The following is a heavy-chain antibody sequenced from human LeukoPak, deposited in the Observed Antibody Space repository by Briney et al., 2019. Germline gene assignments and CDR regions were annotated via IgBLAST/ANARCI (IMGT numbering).Heavy chain of an antibody. D-gene: IGHD3-22*01. CDR3: ARMRYDSSGYYKYYFDY. J-gene: IGHJ4*02. V-gene: IGHV1-69*05. CDR1: GGTFSSYA. CDR2: IIPIYGTA. Sequence: ASVKVSCKASGGTFSSYAISWVRQAPRQGLEWMGRIIPIYGTANYAQKFQGRVTITTDESTSTAYMELSSLRSEDTAVYYCARMRYDSSGYYKYYFDYWGQGTLVTVSS.